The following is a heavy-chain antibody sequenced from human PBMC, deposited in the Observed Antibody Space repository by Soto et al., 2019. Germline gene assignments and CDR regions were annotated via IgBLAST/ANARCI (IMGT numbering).Heavy chain of an antibody. V-gene: IGHV3-30-3*01. CDR3: VSPHSESSNAFDL. CDR2: ISYDGDDQ. Sequence: QRQLVESGGGVVQPGRSLRLSCAASGFSFSHYAMHWVRQPPGKGLEWVALISYDGDDQYFTDSVRGRFTISRDNSKTTVYLEMNSLRLDDTATYYCVSPHSESSNAFDLWGQGPLVTVSS. D-gene: IGHD3-10*01. J-gene: IGHJ5*02. CDR1: GFSFSHYA.